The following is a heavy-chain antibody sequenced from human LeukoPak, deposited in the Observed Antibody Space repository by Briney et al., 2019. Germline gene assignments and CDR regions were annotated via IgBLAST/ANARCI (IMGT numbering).Heavy chain of an antibody. D-gene: IGHD6-19*01. V-gene: IGHV1-3*01. CDR1: GYTFTSYA. CDR3: ARDLSPSRIAVAGAAFDP. CDR2: INAGNGNT. J-gene: IGHJ5*02. Sequence: ASVKVSCKASGYTFTSYAMHWVRQAPGQRLEWMGWINAGNGNTKYSQKFQGRVTITRDTSASTAYMELSSLRSEDTAVYYCARDLSPSRIAVAGAAFDPWGQGTLVTVSS.